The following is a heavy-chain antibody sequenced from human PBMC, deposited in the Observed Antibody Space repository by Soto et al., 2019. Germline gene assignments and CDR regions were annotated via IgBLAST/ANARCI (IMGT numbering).Heavy chain of an antibody. Sequence: QVQLQESGPGLVKPSETLSLTCTVSGGSISSYYWTWVRQSPGKGLEWIGYVFSSGSTNYNPSLESRVTISLDTSKNQFSLQVISVTAADTAVYYCARRGKKSFCYYMDVWGKGTTVTVSS. CDR1: GGSISSYY. J-gene: IGHJ6*03. CDR2: VFSSGST. CDR3: ARRGKKSFCYYMDV. V-gene: IGHV4-59*08.